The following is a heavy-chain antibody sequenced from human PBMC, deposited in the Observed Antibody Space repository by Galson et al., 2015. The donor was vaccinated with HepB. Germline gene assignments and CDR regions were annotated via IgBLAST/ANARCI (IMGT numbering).Heavy chain of an antibody. D-gene: IGHD4-17*01. CDR3: ARVRDYANPIDY. CDR1: GFTFSSYA. Sequence: SLRLSCAASGFTFSSYAMSWVRQAPGKGLEWVSLITGSGGRINYADSVKGRFAISRDSSKNTLYLQMNSLRAEDTAVYYCARVRDYANPIDYWGQGTLVTVSS. CDR2: ITGSGGRI. V-gene: IGHV3-23*01. J-gene: IGHJ4*02.